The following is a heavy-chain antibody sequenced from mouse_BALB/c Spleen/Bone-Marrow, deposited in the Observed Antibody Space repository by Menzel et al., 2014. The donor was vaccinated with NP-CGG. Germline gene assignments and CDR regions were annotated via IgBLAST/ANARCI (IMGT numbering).Heavy chain of an antibody. J-gene: IGHJ4*01. D-gene: IGHD2-1*01. CDR3: ARYGNYCYAMDY. CDR2: IDPANGNT. V-gene: IGHV14-3*02. Sequence: EVKLMESGAELVKPGASVKLSCTASGFNIKDTYMHWVKQRPERGLEWIGGIDPANGNTKYDPKFQGKATITADTSSNTAYLQLSSLTSEDTAAYYCARYGNYCYAMDYWGQGTSVTVSS. CDR1: GFNIKDTY.